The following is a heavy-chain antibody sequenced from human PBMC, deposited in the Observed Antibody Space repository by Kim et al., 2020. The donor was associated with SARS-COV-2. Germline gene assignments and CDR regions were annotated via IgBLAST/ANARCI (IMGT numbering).Heavy chain of an antibody. D-gene: IGHD4-17*01. Sequence: DSTNCADSVTGRFTISRDNSKNTLYLQMNSLRAEDTAIYYCADGGYFLDYWGQGTLVTVSS. V-gene: IGHV3-23*01. CDR3: ADGGYFLDY. CDR2: DST. J-gene: IGHJ4*02.